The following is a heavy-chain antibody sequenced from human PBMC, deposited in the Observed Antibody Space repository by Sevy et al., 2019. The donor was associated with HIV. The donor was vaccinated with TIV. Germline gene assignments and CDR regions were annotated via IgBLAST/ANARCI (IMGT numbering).Heavy chain of an antibody. V-gene: IGHV3-23*01. D-gene: IGHD3-22*01. Sequence: GGSLRLSCAVSGFSFDSYGMTWVRQAPGKGLEWVSGISGSGTRTYYADSVKGRFIISRDNSKNTLYLQMNSLRSEDMAIYLCSKGGGGHYDPDEIGYYFYYYNMDVWGKGTTVTVSS. CDR3: SKGGGGHYDPDEIGYYFYYYNMDV. CDR2: ISGSGTRT. CDR1: GFSFDSYG. J-gene: IGHJ6*03.